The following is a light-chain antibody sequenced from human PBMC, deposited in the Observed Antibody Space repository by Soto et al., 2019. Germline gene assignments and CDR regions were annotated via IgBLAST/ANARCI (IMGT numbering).Light chain of an antibody. J-gene: IGKJ5*01. Sequence: IVLTHSPGTLSLSPVERARLSCMASQSVSSNLAWYQQKPGQAPRLLIYEASNRAAGVPGRFSGSGSGTDFTLTITRLEPEDFAVYYCQQRSNWPLTFGQGTRLEIK. CDR3: QQRSNWPLT. CDR1: QSVSSN. CDR2: EAS. V-gene: IGKV3-11*01.